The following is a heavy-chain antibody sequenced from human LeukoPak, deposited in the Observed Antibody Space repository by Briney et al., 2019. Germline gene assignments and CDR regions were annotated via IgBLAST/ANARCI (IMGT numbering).Heavy chain of an antibody. J-gene: IGHJ4*02. Sequence: GGSLRLSCAASGFTFSSYAMHWVRQAPGKGLEWVAVISYDGSNKYYADSVKGRFTISRDNSKNTLYLQMNSLRAEDTAVYYCARDLNAGIGPMVGPVLDYWGQGTLVTVSS. CDR1: GFTFSSYA. D-gene: IGHD3-10*01. V-gene: IGHV3-30-3*01. CDR2: ISYDGSNK. CDR3: ARDLNAGIGPMVGPVLDY.